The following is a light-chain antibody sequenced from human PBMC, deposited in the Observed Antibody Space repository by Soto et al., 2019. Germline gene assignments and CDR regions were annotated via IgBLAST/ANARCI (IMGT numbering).Light chain of an antibody. CDR1: QGISSY. J-gene: IGKJ1*01. V-gene: IGKV1-9*01. CDR3: QQYGSSGT. CDR2: AAS. Sequence: DIQLTQSPSFLSASVGDRVTITCRASQGISSYLAWYQQKPGKAPKLLIYAASTLQSGVPSRFSGSGSGTEFTLTISGLQPEDFAVYYCQQYGSSGTFGQGTKVDIK.